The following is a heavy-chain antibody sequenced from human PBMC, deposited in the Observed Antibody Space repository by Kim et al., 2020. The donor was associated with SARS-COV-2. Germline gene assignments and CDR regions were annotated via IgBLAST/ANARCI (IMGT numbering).Heavy chain of an antibody. CDR3: ARVVGSGWYSYYYYYGMDV. D-gene: IGHD6-19*01. CDR2: INTNTGNP. V-gene: IGHV7-4-1*02. Sequence: ASVKVSCKASGYTFTSYAMNWVRQAPGQGLEWMGWINTNTGNPTYAQGFTGRFVFSLDTSVSTAYLQISSLKAEDTAVYYCARVVGSGWYSYYYYYGMDVWGQGTTVTVSS. CDR1: GYTFTSYA. J-gene: IGHJ6*02.